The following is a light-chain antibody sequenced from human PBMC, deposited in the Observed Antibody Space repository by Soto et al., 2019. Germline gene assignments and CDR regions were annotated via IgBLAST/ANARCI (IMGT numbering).Light chain of an antibody. J-gene: IGLJ1*01. CDR3: SSYTSRGLYA. CDR2: EVS. CDR1: INDVGGYNF. Sequence: QSVLTQPASVSGSPGQSITISCTGSINDVGGYNFVSWYQQYPGKAPKLMIYEVSTRPSGVSHRFSGSKSGNTASLTISGLQSEDEAEYYCSSYTSRGLYAFGTGTKLTVL. V-gene: IGLV2-14*01.